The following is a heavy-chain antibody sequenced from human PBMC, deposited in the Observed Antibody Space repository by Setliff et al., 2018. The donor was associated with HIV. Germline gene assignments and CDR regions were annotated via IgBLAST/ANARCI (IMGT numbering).Heavy chain of an antibody. CDR1: GYTFTGYF. V-gene: IGHV1-2*06. CDR2: INPNTGDT. CDR3: AREYDVLTGYYISAFDI. D-gene: IGHD3-9*01. J-gene: IGHJ3*02. Sequence: ASVKVSCKASGYTFTGYFIHWVRQAPGQGLEWMGLINPNTGDTNYAQKFQDRVTMTRDTSINTAYMELSRLRSDDTAVYYCAREYDVLTGYYISAFDIWGQGTMVTVSS.